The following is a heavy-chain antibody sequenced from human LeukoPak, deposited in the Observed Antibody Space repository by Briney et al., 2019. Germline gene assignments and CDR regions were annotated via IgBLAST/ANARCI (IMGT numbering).Heavy chain of an antibody. Sequence: SETLSLTCTVSGGSISSSSYYWGWIRQPPGKGLEWIGSIYYSGSTYYNPSLKSRVTISVDTSKNQFSLKLSSVTAADTAVYYCARHRVRFLEWLEFDYWGQGTLVTVSS. CDR1: GGSISSSSYY. V-gene: IGHV4-39*01. D-gene: IGHD3-3*01. J-gene: IGHJ4*02. CDR2: IYYSGST. CDR3: ARHRVRFLEWLEFDY.